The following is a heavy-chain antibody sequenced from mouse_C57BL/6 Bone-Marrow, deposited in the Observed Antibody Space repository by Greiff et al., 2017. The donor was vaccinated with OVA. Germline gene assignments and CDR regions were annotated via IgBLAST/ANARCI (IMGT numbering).Heavy chain of an antibody. CDR1: GYTFTDYN. CDR3: ARSRDGYHVYAMDY. J-gene: IGHJ4*01. D-gene: IGHD2-3*01. CDR2: INPNNGGT. Sequence: VHVKQSGPELVKPGASVKMSCKASGYTFTDYNMHWVKQSHGKSLEWIGYINPNNGGTSYNQKFKGKATLTVNKSSSTAYMELRSLTSEDSAVYYCARSRDGYHVYAMDYWGQGTSVTVSS. V-gene: IGHV1-22*01.